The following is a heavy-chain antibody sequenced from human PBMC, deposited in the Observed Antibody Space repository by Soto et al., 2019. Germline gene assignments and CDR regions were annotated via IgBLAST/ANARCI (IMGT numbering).Heavy chain of an antibody. D-gene: IGHD3-16*01. Sequence: QVQLVQSGAEVKKPGASVKVSGKASGYTFTSYAMHWVRQAPGQRLEWMGWINAGNGNTKYSQKFQGRVTITRDTSASTAYMELSSLRSEDTAVYYCAIQITDKYNWFDPWGQGTLVTVSS. CDR3: AIQITDKYNWFDP. V-gene: IGHV1-3*01. CDR2: INAGNGNT. J-gene: IGHJ5*02. CDR1: GYTFTSYA.